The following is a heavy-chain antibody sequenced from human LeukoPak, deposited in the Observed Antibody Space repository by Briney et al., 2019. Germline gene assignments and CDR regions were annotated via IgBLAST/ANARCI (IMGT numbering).Heavy chain of an antibody. CDR1: GGSFSGYY. V-gene: IGHV4-34*01. J-gene: IGHJ4*02. CDR3: ASFLHYCSGGSCYQGGFDY. D-gene: IGHD2-15*01. Sequence: SETLSLTCAVYGGSFSGYYWSWIRQPPGKGLEWIGEINHSGSTNYNPSPKSRVTISVDTSKNQFSLKLSSVTAADTAVYYCASFLHYCSGGSCYQGGFDYWGQGTLVTVSS. CDR2: INHSGST.